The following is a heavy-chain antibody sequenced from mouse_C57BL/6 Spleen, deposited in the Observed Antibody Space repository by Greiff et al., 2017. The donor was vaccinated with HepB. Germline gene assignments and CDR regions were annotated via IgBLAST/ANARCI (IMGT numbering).Heavy chain of an antibody. CDR3: ARGGATVVDYWYFDV. CDR2: IHPNSGST. D-gene: IGHD1-1*01. J-gene: IGHJ1*03. Sequence: QVQLQQPGAELVKPGASVKLSCKASGYTFTSYWMHWVKQRPGQGLEWIGMIHPNSGSTNYNEKFKSKATLTVDKSSSTAYIQLSSLTSEDSAVYYCARGGATVVDYWYFDVWGTGTTVTVSS. V-gene: IGHV1-64*01. CDR1: GYTFTSYW.